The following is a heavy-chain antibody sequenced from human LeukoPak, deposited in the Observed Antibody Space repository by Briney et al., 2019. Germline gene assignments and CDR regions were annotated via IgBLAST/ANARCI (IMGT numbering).Heavy chain of an antibody. V-gene: IGHV4-31*03. CDR1: GDSINSGGYY. CDR3: ARLAMVRGLDI. D-gene: IGHD3-10*01. J-gene: IGHJ3*02. Sequence: SETLSLTCSVPGDSINSGGYYWNWIRQYPGKGPEWIGYIQYSGSTHYNTSLKSRVTVSLDTSKTQFSLKMTSLTVADTAVYYCARLAMVRGLDIWGQGTMVIVSS. CDR2: IQYSGST.